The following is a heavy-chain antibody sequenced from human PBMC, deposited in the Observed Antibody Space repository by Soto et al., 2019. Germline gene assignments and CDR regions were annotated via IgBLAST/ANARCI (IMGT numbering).Heavy chain of an antibody. CDR3: ARQEGGLTGTWGYYYYGMEV. CDR2: IYYSGST. J-gene: IGHJ6*02. V-gene: IGHV4-39*01. Sequence: SETLSLTCTVSGGSISSSSYYWGWIRQPPGKGLDWIGSIYYSGSTYYNPSLKSRVTISVDTSKNQFSLKLSSVTAADTAVYYCARQEGGLTGTWGYYYYGMEVWGQGTTVTVSS. CDR1: GGSISSSSYY. D-gene: IGHD1-1*01.